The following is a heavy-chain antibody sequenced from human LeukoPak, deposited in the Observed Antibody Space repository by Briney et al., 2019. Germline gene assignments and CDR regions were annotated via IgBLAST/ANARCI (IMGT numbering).Heavy chain of an antibody. CDR2: IYYSGST. CDR3: ARERSGYGQDY. CDR1: GGSISSYY. V-gene: IGHV4-59*01. D-gene: IGHD3-22*01. J-gene: IGHJ4*02. Sequence: PSETLSLTCTVSGGSISSYYWNWIRQPPGKGLEWIGYIYYSGSTNYNPSLKSRVTISVDTSKNQFSLKLSSVTAADTAVYYCARERSGYGQDYWGQGTLVTVSS.